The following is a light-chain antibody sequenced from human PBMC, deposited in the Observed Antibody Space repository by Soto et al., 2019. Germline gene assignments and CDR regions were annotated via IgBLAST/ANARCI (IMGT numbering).Light chain of an antibody. V-gene: IGKV3-20*01. CDR3: HQYGSSPGT. J-gene: IGKJ1*01. CDR2: GAS. Sequence: EIALPQSPGTLSLSPGERATLSCMASQSVTSNYLAWYQQRPGQAPRLLIFGASIRDTGIPDRFSGSGSGTDFTLTISRLEPEDFAVFYCHQYGSSPGTFGQGTKVDVK. CDR1: QSVTSNY.